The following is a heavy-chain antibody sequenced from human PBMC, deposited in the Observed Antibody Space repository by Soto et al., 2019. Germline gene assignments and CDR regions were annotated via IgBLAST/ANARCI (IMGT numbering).Heavy chain of an antibody. V-gene: IGHV2-70*01. Sequence: SGPTLVNPTQTLTLTCTFSGFSLSTSGMCVSWIRQPPGKALEWLALIDWDDDKYYSTSLKTRLTISKDTSKNQVVLTMTNMEPVDTTTYEWRRMESSKKPTQRYYYDYGIVVWGQGTTVTVSS. D-gene: IGHD2-2*01. CDR1: GFSLSTSGMC. CDR3: RRMESSKKPTQRYYYDYGIVV. CDR2: IDWDDDK. J-gene: IGHJ6*02.